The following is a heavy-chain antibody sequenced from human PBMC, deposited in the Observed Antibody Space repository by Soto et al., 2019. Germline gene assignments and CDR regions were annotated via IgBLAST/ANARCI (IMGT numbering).Heavy chain of an antibody. V-gene: IGHV1-69*06. J-gene: IGHJ4*02. CDR2: IIPIFGTA. CDR3: GRAGWDGYNSVVGY. CDR1: GGTFSSYA. Sequence: QVQLVQSGAEVKKPGSSVKVSCKASGGTFSSYAISWVRQAPGQGLEWMGGIIPIFGTANYAQKFQGRVTITADKSTSTAYMELGSMRSEETAVYYCGRAGWDGYNSVVGYWGQGSLVTVSS. D-gene: IGHD5-12*01.